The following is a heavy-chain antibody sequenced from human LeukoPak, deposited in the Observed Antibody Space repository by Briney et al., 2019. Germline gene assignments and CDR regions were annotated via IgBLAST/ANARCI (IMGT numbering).Heavy chain of an antibody. D-gene: IGHD2-15*01. V-gene: IGHV4-61*02. CDR3: VRDGRRGSCGDAFDI. J-gene: IGHJ3*02. CDR1: SGSISSGSYF. CDR2: IYNSDTT. Sequence: SQTLSLTCTVSSGSISSGSYFWSWIRQPAGKGLEWIGRIYNSDTTNYNPSLKSRVTISIDTSKNQFSLKLSSVTAADTAVYYCVRDGRRGSCGDAFDIWGLGTMVIVSS.